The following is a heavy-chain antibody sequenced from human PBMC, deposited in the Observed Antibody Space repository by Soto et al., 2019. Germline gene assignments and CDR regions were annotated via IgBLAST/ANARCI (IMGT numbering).Heavy chain of an antibody. CDR1: GFTFSSYS. V-gene: IGHV3-23*01. D-gene: IGHD3-10*01. CDR3: AKKVNSGPGSQYFDY. J-gene: IGHJ4*02. Sequence: GGSLRLSCAASGFTFSSYSMSWVRQAPGKGLEWVSGFRTGGDDGTTYYADSVKGRFTISRDNSKNTLFLQMNSLRAEDTAIYYCAKKVNSGPGSQYFDYWGQGTLVTVS. CDR2: FRTGGDDGTT.